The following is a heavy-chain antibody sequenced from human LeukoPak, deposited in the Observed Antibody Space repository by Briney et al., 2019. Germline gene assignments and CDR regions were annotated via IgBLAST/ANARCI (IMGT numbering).Heavy chain of an antibody. D-gene: IGHD3-3*01. V-gene: IGHV3-21*01. Sequence: GGSLRLSCAASGFTFSSYDMSWVRQAPGKGLEWVSSISSSSSYIYYADSVKGRFTISRDNAKNSLYLQMNSLRAEDTAVYYCARVSYDFWSASYYYYGMDVWGQGTTVTVSS. CDR2: ISSSSSYI. CDR1: GFTFSSYD. CDR3: ARVSYDFWSASYYYYGMDV. J-gene: IGHJ6*02.